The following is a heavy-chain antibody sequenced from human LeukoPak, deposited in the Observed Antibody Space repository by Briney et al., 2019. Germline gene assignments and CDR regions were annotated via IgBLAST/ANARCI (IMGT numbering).Heavy chain of an antibody. Sequence: SEALSLTCAVYGGSFSGYYWSWIRQPPGKGLEWIGEINHSGSTNYNPSLKSRVTISVDTSKNQFSLKLSSVTAADTAVYYCARGVAAAGRSYYGMDVWGQGTTVTVSS. CDR3: ARGVAAAGRSYYGMDV. CDR2: INHSGST. J-gene: IGHJ6*02. CDR1: GGSFSGYY. V-gene: IGHV4-34*01. D-gene: IGHD6-13*01.